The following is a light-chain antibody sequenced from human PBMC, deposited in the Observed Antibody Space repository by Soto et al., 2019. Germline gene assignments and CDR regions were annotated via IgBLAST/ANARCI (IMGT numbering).Light chain of an antibody. CDR1: SSDVGAYNY. CDR2: EVS. CDR3: SSYTITTTQV. J-gene: IGLJ2*01. V-gene: IGLV2-14*01. Sequence: QSALTQPASVSGSPGQSITISCTGTSSDVGAYNYVSWYQQHPGKAPKLLISEVSNRPSGVPNRFSGSKSGNTASLTISGLHAEDEADYFCSSYTITTTQVFGGGTKLTVL.